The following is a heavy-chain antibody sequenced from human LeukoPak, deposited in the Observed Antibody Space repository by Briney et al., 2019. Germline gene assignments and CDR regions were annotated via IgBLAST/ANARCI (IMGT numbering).Heavy chain of an antibody. V-gene: IGHV4-38-2*02. CDR3: ARYLYSYGHFDY. J-gene: IGHJ4*02. D-gene: IGHD5-18*01. CDR2: IYHSGST. Sequence: PSETLSLTCTVSGYSISSGYYWGWIRQPPGKGLEWIGSIYHSGSTYYNPSLKSRVTISVDTSKNQFSLKLSSVTAADTAVYYCARYLYSYGHFDYWGQGTLVTVSS. CDR1: GYSISSGYY.